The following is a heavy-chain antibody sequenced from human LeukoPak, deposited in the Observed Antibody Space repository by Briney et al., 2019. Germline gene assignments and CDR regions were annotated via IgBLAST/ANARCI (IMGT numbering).Heavy chain of an antibody. CDR3: ASHPGEYGADY. Sequence: SETLSLTCTVSGGSISSYCWSWIRQPPGKGLEWIGYIYYSGSTNYNPSLKSRVTISVDTSKNQFSLKLSSVTAADTAVYYCASHPGEYGADYWGQGTPVTVSS. CDR2: IYYSGST. V-gene: IGHV4-59*01. D-gene: IGHD3-16*01. J-gene: IGHJ4*02. CDR1: GGSISSYC.